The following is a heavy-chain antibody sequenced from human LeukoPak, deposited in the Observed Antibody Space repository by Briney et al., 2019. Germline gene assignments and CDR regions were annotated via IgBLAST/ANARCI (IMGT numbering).Heavy chain of an antibody. D-gene: IGHD3-9*01. V-gene: IGHV3-21*01. CDR2: ISSSSSYI. CDR3: ARDSYYDILTGYLRYFDY. J-gene: IGHJ4*02. Sequence: PGWSLRLSCAASGFTFISYSINWFRQAPGKGLEWVSSISSSSSYIYYADSVKGRFTISRDNAKNSLYLQMNSLRAEDTAVYYCARDSYYDILTGYLRYFDYWGQGTLVTVSS. CDR1: GFTFISYS.